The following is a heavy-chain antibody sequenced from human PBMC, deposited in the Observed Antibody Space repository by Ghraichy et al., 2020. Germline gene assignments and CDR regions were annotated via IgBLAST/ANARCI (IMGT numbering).Heavy chain of an antibody. CDR1: GGSITGSYY. CDR3: ARGLNLGYCSTSSCPFWSFDL. V-gene: IGHV4-59*01. D-gene: IGHD2-2*01. Sequence: SETLSLTCYVSGGSITGSYYWSWIRQSPGKGLEWIGYIHHSGITHFSPSFKSRLSSSIDTSKSHFSLKLTSVTSADAAVYYCARGLNLGYCSTSSCPFWSFDLWGRGTLVTVSS. CDR2: IHHSGIT. J-gene: IGHJ2*01.